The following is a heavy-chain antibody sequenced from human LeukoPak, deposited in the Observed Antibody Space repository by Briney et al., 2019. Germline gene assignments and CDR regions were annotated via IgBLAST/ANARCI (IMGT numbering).Heavy chain of an antibody. CDR2: INGDGSST. V-gene: IGHV3-74*01. CDR3: VRDNYGVDY. CDR1: GFTFSTYW. J-gene: IGHJ4*02. Sequence: GGSLRLSCAASGFTFSTYWMQWVRQAPGKGLVWVSHINGDGSSTTYADPVKGRFTISRDNGKNTLYLQMNSLRVDDTAIYYCVRDNYGVDYWGQGTLVTVSS. D-gene: IGHD4-17*01.